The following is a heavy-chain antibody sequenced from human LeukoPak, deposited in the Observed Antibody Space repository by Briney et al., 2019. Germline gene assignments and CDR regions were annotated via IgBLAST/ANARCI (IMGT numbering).Heavy chain of an antibody. CDR2: IYSNGIT. V-gene: IGHV4-59*12. CDR1: GGSISSYY. J-gene: IGHJ4*02. Sequence: SETLSLTCTVSGGSISSYYWSWIRQPLGKGPEWIGYIYSNGITNYNPSLKSRVTISVDTSKNQFSLKLSSVTAADTAVYYCARASRGHDYWGQGTLVTVSS. D-gene: IGHD3-10*01. CDR3: ARASRGHDY.